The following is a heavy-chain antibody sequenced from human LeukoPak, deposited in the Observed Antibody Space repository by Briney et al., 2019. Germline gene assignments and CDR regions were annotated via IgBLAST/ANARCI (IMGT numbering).Heavy chain of an antibody. Sequence: SETLSLTCAVYGGSFSGYYWSWIRQPPGKGLEWIGQSNDSGSTNYNPSLKSRVTISVDTSKNQFSLKLSSVTAADTAVYYCARAPEYSSSWYRGSRPLFDYWGQGTLVTVSS. CDR1: GGSFSGYY. D-gene: IGHD6-13*01. CDR2: SNDSGST. V-gene: IGHV4-34*01. J-gene: IGHJ4*02. CDR3: ARAPEYSSSWYRGSRPLFDY.